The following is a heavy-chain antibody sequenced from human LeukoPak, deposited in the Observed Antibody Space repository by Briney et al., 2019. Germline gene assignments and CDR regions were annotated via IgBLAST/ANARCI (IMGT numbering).Heavy chain of an antibody. J-gene: IGHJ5*02. CDR3: ARGGYYGSGNDFRFDP. D-gene: IGHD3-10*01. CDR2: IYYSGST. Sequence: GSLRLSCAASGFTVNNAWMSWIRQPPGKGLEWIGYIYYSGSTNYKPSLKSRVTISVDTSKNQFSLKLSSVTAADTAVYYCARGGYYGSGNDFRFDPWGQGTLVTVSS. V-gene: IGHV4-59*02. CDR1: GFTVNNAW.